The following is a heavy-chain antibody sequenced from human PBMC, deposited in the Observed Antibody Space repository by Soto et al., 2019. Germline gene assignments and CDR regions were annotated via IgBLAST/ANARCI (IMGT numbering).Heavy chain of an antibody. CDR1: GYNFMRYG. V-gene: IGHV1-18*04. J-gene: IGHJ5*02. CDR3: ARGISGGYSDWFDP. CDR2: INVDNGET. D-gene: IGHD1-26*01. Sequence: QVQLVQSGAEVKKPGASVKVSCKASGYNFMRYGFTWVRQAPGQGLEWMGWINVDNGETKYPQKIQGRVTMTTDTSTSTVHMEMRSLTADDTAVYYCARGISGGYSDWFDPWGHGTLVTVSS.